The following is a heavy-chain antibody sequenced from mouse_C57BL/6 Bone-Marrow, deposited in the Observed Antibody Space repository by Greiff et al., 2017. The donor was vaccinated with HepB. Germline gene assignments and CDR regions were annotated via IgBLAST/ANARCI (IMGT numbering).Heavy chain of an antibody. D-gene: IGHD2-4*01. V-gene: IGHV5-4*01. J-gene: IGHJ3*01. CDR1: GFTFSSYA. CDR2: ISDGGSYT. CDR3: ARTDYDVFAY. Sequence: EVHLVESGGGLVKPGGSLKLSCAASGFTFSSYAMSWVRQTPEKRLEWVATISDGGSYTYYPDNVKGRFTISRDNAKNNLYLQMSHLKSEDTAMYYCARTDYDVFAYWGQGTLVTVSA.